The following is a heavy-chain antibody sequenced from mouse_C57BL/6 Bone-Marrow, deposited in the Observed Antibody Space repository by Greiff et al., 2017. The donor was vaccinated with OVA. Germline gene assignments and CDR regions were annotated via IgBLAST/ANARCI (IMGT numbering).Heavy chain of an antibody. CDR1: GYTFTGYW. Sequence: QVQLQQSGAELMKPGASVKLSCKATGYTFTGYWIEWVKQRPGHGLEWIGELLPGSGSTNYKEQFKGKATFTSDTASNTAYMQLSSLTTDDSSIYYCAREGGNHAWGQGTRVPVSA. CDR2: LLPGSGST. CDR3: AREGGNHA. J-gene: IGHJ3*01. V-gene: IGHV1-9*01. D-gene: IGHD2-1*01.